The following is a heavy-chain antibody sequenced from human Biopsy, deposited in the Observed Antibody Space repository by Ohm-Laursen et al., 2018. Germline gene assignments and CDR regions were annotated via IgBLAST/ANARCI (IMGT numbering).Heavy chain of an antibody. Sequence: SDTLPLTCTVSGGSVNSYSWSWIRHPPGKGLEWIGYIYYSGSINYNPSLMGRVTISLDTSKNQFSLKLSSVTAADTAVYYCASMPAAIHEPNYSYYGMHVWGQGTTVTVSS. D-gene: IGHD2-2*02. CDR3: ASMPAAIHEPNYSYYGMHV. J-gene: IGHJ6*02. V-gene: IGHV4-59*08. CDR2: IYYSGSI. CDR1: GGSVNSYS.